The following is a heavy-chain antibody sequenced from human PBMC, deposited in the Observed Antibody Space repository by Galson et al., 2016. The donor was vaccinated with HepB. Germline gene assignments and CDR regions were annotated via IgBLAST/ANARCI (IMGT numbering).Heavy chain of an antibody. CDR1: GDSVSSDNW. D-gene: IGHD1-26*01. CDR2: ISHRGST. Sequence: SETLSLTCAVSGDSVSSDNWWSWVRQPPGKGLEWIGEISHRGSTNYNPSLKPRVTISLARPKNLFSLTLTSVTAADTAVYYCAKDAGSHPGFWGQGTLVTV. CDR3: AKDAGSHPGF. J-gene: IGHJ4*02. V-gene: IGHV4-4*02.